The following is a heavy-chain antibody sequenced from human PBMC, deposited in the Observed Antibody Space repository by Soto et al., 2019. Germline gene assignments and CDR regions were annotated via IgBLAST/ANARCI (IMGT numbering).Heavy chain of an antibody. V-gene: IGHV1-69*02. CDR2: LIPILGIA. D-gene: IGHD6-13*01. Sequence: QVQLVQSGAEVKKPGSSVKVSCTASGGTFSSYTISWVRQAPGQGLEWMGRLIPILGIANYAQKFQGRVTITADTSTSTDYMELSSLRSEATAVYYCARVPYSSSFWFDPWGQGTLVTVSS. CDR3: ARVPYSSSFWFDP. CDR1: GGTFSSYT. J-gene: IGHJ5*02.